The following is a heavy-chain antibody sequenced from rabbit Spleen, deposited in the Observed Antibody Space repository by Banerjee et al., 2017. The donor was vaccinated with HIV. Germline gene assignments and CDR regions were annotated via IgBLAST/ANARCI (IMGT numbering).Heavy chain of an antibody. J-gene: IGHJ4*01. V-gene: IGHV1S40*01. CDR2: IYAGDGST. CDR1: GSSFSSSHF. CDR3: ASDYGGYDYAFDL. D-gene: IGHD6-1*01. Sequence: QSLEESGGDLVKPGASPTLTCTGSGSSFSSSHFMCWVRQAPGKGLEWIACIYAGDGSTYYASWAKGRFTISKTSSTTVTLQMTSLTAADTATYFCASDYGGYDYAFDLWGPGTLVTVS.